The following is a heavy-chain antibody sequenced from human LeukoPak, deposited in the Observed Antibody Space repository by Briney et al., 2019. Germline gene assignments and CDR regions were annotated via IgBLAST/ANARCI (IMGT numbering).Heavy chain of an antibody. CDR3: ARGSGGYVPFDY. J-gene: IGHJ4*02. Sequence: PSETLSLTCTVSGDSINSDYWSWIRQPPGKGLEWIGYIYSSGSTNYSPSLKSRVTISVHTSKNQLSLKLSSVTAADTAVYYCARGSGGYVPFDYWGQGILVTVSS. D-gene: IGHD5-12*01. CDR2: IYSSGST. CDR1: GDSINSDY. V-gene: IGHV4-59*01.